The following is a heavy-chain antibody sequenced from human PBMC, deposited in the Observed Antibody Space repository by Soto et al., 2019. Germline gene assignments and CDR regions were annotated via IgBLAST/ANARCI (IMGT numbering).Heavy chain of an antibody. V-gene: IGHV4-4*07. CDR1: GASISGFY. CDR3: VRDGTKTLRDWFDP. Sequence: SETLSLTCTVSGASISGFYWSWIRKSAGKGLEWIGRIYATGTTDYNPSLKSRVMMSVDTSKKQFSLKLRSVTAADTAVYYCVRDGTKTLRDWFDPWGQGISVTVPS. J-gene: IGHJ5*02. D-gene: IGHD1-1*01. CDR2: IYATGTT.